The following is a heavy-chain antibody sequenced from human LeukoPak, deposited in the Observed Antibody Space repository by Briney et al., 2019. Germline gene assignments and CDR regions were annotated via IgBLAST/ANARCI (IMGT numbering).Heavy chain of an antibody. CDR2: IYHSGST. CDR1: GGSISSGGYS. CDR3: ARGVLPYCGGDCQEYYFDY. V-gene: IGHV4-30-2*01. D-gene: IGHD2-21*02. Sequence: ASETLSLTCAVSGGSISSGGYSWSWLRQPPGQGLEWIGYIYHSGSTYYNPSLKSRVTISVDRSKNQFSLKLSSVTAADTAVYYCARGVLPYCGGDCQEYYFDYWGQGTLVTVSS. J-gene: IGHJ4*02.